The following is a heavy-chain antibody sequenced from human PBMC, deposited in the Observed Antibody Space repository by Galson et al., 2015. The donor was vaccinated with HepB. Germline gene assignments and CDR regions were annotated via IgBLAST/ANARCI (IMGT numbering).Heavy chain of an antibody. J-gene: IGHJ3*02. Sequence: QSGAEVKKPGESLEISCKASGYSFTSYWIGWVRQMPGKGLEWMDIIYPGDSDTRYSPSFQGRVTISADKSITTAYLQWSSLKASDTAMYYCARPVEMATVDTFEIWGQGTMVTVSS. D-gene: IGHD5-24*01. CDR1: GYSFTSYW. CDR2: IYPGDSDT. V-gene: IGHV5-51*01. CDR3: ARPVEMATVDTFEI.